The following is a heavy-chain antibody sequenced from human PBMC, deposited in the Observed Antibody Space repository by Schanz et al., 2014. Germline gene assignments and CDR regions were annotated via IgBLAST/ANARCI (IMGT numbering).Heavy chain of an antibody. Sequence: EVQLLESGGGLVEPGGSLRLSCAASGFSFSSYAMGWVRRARGKGLEWVSAISGSGGSTYYADSVKGRFTISRDNSKNTMYLQMNSLRAEDTAVYYCAKGRFGELSAFDIWGQGTMVTVSS. CDR2: ISGSGGST. CDR3: AKGRFGELSAFDI. CDR1: GFSFSSYA. J-gene: IGHJ3*02. V-gene: IGHV3-23*01. D-gene: IGHD3-10*01.